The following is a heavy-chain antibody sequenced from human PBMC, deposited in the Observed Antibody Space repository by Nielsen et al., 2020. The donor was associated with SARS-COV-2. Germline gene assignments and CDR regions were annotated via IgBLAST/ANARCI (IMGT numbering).Heavy chain of an antibody. J-gene: IGHJ5*02. D-gene: IGHD6-13*01. V-gene: IGHV4-30-4*01. CDR2: IYYSGST. CDR3: ARGEGSSWYISPWFDP. CDR1: GGSISSGDYY. Sequence: SETLSLTCTVSGGSISSGDYYWSWIRQPPGKGLEWIGYIYYSGSTYYNPSLKSRVTISVDTSKNQFSLKLSSVTAADTALYYCARGEGSSWYISPWFDPWGQGTLVTVSS.